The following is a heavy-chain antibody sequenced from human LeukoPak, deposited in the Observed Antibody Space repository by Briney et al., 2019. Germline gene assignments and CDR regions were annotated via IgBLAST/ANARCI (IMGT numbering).Heavy chain of an antibody. J-gene: IGHJ3*02. CDR3: ARQADSSWPNDAFDI. Sequence: SETLSLTCTVSRGSISSSSYYWGWIRQPPGKGLEWIGSIYYSGSTYYNPSLKSRVTISVDTSKNQFSLKLSSVTAADTAVYYCARQADSSWPNDAFDIWGQGTMVTVSS. V-gene: IGHV4-39*01. D-gene: IGHD6-13*01. CDR2: IYYSGST. CDR1: RGSISSSSYY.